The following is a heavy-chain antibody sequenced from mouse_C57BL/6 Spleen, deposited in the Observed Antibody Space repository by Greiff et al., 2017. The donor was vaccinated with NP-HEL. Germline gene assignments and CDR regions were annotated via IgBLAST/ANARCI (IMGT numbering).Heavy chain of an antibody. CDR2: ISNGGGST. CDR3: ARQARYYYAMDY. Sequence: EVKLVESGGGLVQPGGSLKLSCAASGFTFSDYYMYWVRQTPEKRLEWVAYISNGGGSTYYPDTVKGRFTISRDNAKNTLYLQMGRLKSEDTAMYYCARQARYYYAMDYWGQGTSVTVSS. CDR1: GFTFSDYY. V-gene: IGHV5-12*01. J-gene: IGHJ4*01.